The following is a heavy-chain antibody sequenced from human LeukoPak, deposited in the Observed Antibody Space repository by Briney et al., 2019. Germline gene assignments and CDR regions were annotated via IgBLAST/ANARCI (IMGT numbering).Heavy chain of an antibody. CDR1: GFTFSNYD. CDR2: ISYDGSNK. Sequence: GGSLRLSCAASGFTFSNYDMHWVRQAPGKGLEWVAVISYDGSNKYYADSVKGRFTISRDSSKNTLYPQMNSLRAEDTAVYYCSRAQQLPGSDWFDPWGQGTLVTVSS. V-gene: IGHV3-30-3*01. CDR3: SRAQQLPGSDWFDP. J-gene: IGHJ5*02. D-gene: IGHD6-13*01.